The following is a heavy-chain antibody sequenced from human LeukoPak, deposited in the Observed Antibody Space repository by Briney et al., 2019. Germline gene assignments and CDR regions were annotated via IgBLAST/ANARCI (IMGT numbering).Heavy chain of an antibody. D-gene: IGHD6-13*01. V-gene: IGHV3-21*01. Sequence: GGSLRLSCAASGFTSSSYSMNWVRQAPGKGLEWVPSISSSSSYIYYADSVKGRFTISRDNAKNSLYLQMNSLRAEDTAVYYCARGSSSRDAYYFDYWGQGTLVTVSS. CDR3: ARGSSSRDAYYFDY. CDR1: GFTSSSYS. CDR2: ISSSSSYI. J-gene: IGHJ4*02.